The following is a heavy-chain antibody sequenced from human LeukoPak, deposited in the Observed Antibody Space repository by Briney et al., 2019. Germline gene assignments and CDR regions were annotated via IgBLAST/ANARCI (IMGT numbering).Heavy chain of an antibody. CDR1: GGSISSSNW. D-gene: IGHD3-16*01. CDR2: LYHSGST. CDR3: ARVTSGGVLRLDY. V-gene: IGHV4-4*02. J-gene: IGHJ4*02. Sequence: KPSGTLSLTCAVSGGSISSSNWWSWVRQPPGKGLECMGELYHSGSTNYNPSLKSRVPISVDKPKNQFSLKLSSVNAADAAVYYCARVTSGGVLRLDYWGQGTLVTVSS.